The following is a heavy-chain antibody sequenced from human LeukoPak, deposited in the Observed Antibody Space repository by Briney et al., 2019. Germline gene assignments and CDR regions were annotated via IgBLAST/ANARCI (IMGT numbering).Heavy chain of an antibody. CDR2: ISSSGGST. V-gene: IGHV3-23*01. J-gene: IGHJ6*04. Sequence: GGSLRLSCAASGFTLSSYAMSWVRQAPGKGLQWVSGISSSGGSTYYVDSVKGRFTISTDNSKNTLYLQMNSLRAEDTAVYYCAELGITMIGGVWGKGTTVTISS. CDR3: AELGITMIGGV. CDR1: GFTLSSYA. D-gene: IGHD3-10*02.